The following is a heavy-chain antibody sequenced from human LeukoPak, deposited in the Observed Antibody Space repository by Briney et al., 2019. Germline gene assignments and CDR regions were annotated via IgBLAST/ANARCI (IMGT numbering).Heavy chain of an antibody. V-gene: IGHV3-74*01. CDR3: ARGRSPRGYYYYYMDV. CDR2: INSDGSST. J-gene: IGHJ6*03. Sequence: GGSLRLSCAASGFTFNSYWMHWVRQAPGKGLVWVSRINSDGSSTSSADSVKGRFTISRDNAKNSLYLQMNSLRAEDTAVYYCARGRSPRGYYYYYMDVWGKGTTVTISS. CDR1: GFTFNSYW.